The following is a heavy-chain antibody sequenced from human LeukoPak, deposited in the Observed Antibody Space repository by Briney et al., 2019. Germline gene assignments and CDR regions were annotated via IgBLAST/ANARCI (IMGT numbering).Heavy chain of an antibody. V-gene: IGHV3-23*01. CDR1: GFTFSSYA. CDR2: ISNSGDST. D-gene: IGHD1-26*01. Sequence: GGSLRLSCAASGFTFSSYAMSWVRQAPGKGLEWVSGISNSGDSTYYADSVKGRFTISRDNVKNTLNLQMDSLRAEDTALYYCAKAVTGSYLKWFDPWGQGTLVTVSS. J-gene: IGHJ5*02. CDR3: AKAVTGSYLKWFDP.